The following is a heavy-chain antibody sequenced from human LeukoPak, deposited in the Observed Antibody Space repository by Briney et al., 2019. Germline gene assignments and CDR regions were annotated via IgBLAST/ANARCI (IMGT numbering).Heavy chain of an antibody. D-gene: IGHD5-12*01. Sequence: GGSLRLSCAASGFTFSDHYMDWVRQAPGKGLEWVGRTTNKANSYTTEYAASVKGRFTISRDDSKNSLYLQMNSLKTEDTAVYYCAREGGYGLMDYWGQGTLVTVSS. J-gene: IGHJ4*02. CDR3: AREGGYGLMDY. CDR1: GFTFSDHY. V-gene: IGHV3-72*01. CDR2: TTNKANSYTT.